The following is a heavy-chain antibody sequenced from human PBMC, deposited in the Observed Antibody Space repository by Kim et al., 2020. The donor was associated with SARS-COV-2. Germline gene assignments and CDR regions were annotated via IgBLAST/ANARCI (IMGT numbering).Heavy chain of an antibody. V-gene: IGHV3-7*03. CDR1: GLTFSDSW. Sequence: GGSLRLSCVVSGLTFSDSWMQWVRQAPGKGLEWLANTNNDGSTINYVDSAKGRFTVSRDNAKNTVYLHMTSLRDDDTAVYYCSRDRSGGTADFWGRGTLVSVSS. J-gene: IGHJ4*02. CDR3: SRDRSGGTADF. CDR2: TNNDGSTI. D-gene: IGHD3-3*01.